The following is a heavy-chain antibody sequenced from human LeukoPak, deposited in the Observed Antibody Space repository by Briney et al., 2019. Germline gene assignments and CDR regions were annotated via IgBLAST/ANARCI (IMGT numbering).Heavy chain of an antibody. V-gene: IGHV3-21*01. CDR2: ISSSSSYI. CDR1: GFTFSSYS. J-gene: IGHJ6*03. D-gene: IGHD3-16*01. Sequence: GGPLRLSCAASGFTFSSYSMNWVRQAPGKGLEWISSISSSSSYIYYADSVKGRFTISRDNAKNSLYLQMNSLRAEDTAVYYCARVSWGIWGYYYYMDVWGKGTTVTVSS. CDR3: ARVSWGIWGYYYYMDV.